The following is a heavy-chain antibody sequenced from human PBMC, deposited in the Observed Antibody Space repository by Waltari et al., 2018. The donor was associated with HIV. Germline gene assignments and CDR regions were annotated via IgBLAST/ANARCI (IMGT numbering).Heavy chain of an antibody. CDR2: INQAGTER. Sequence: EVRLVESGGGWVQPGGSLTLTCETSGFTFSCYWLSWVRQAPGKGLEGVANINQAGTERHYVDSVRGRFTISRDNGKRSSFLQMNSLSVEDTAVYYCATTHGSGDFDNDFDYWGQGTLV. CDR3: ATTHGSGDFDNDFDY. CDR1: GFTFSCYW. V-gene: IGHV3-7*01. D-gene: IGHD3-10*01. J-gene: IGHJ4*02.